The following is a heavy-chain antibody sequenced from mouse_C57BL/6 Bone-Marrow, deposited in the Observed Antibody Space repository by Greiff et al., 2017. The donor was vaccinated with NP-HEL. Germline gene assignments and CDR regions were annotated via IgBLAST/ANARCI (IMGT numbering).Heavy chain of an antibody. CDR1: GFTFSDFY. CDR2: SRNKANDYTT. J-gene: IGHJ3*01. CDR3: ARDAGYKRFAY. D-gene: IGHD1-3*01. V-gene: IGHV7-1*01. Sequence: EVKVVESGGGLVQSGRSLRLSCATSGFTFSDFYMEWVRQAPGKGLEWIAASRNKANDYTTEYSASVKGRFIVSRDTSQSIRYLQMNALGADDTAIYYCARDAGYKRFAYWGQGTLVTVSA.